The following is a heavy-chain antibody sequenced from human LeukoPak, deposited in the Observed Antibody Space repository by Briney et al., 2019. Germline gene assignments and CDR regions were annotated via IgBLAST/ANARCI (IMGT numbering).Heavy chain of an antibody. J-gene: IGHJ3*01. Sequence: PGGSLRLSCSASGXTFSFYAMGWVRQAPGKGLEYVSAISSNGGNTYYADSVKGRFAISRDNSKNTLYLQMNSLRADDTAVYYCVKGFPHYYDSSGFGAFDAWGQGTIVTVSS. V-gene: IGHV3-64D*09. CDR3: VKGFPHYYDSSGFGAFDA. CDR1: GXTFSFYA. D-gene: IGHD3-22*01. CDR2: ISSNGGNT.